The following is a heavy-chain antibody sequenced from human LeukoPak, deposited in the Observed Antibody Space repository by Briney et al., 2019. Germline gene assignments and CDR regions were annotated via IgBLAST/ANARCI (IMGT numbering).Heavy chain of an antibody. CDR2: IYYSGST. J-gene: IGHJ4*02. V-gene: IGHV4-39*07. CDR1: GGSISSSSYY. D-gene: IGHD3-10*01. CDR3: ARGQEMVRGVMSYYFDY. Sequence: SETLSLTCTVSGGSISSSSYYWGWIRQPPGKGLEWIGSIYYSGSTYYNPSLKSRVTISVDTSKNQFSLKLSSVTAADTAVYYCARGQEMVRGVMSYYFDYWGQGTLVTVSS.